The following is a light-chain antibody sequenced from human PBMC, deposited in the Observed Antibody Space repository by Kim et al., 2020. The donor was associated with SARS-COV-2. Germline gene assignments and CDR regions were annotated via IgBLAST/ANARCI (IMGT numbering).Light chain of an antibody. J-gene: IGKJ2*01. CDR1: QSVSSQ. CDR3: QQRSNWMFT. Sequence: EIVLTQSPATLSLSPGERATLSCRASQSVSSQLAWYQQRPGQAPRLLIYDASNRATGIPARFTGSGSGTDFTLTISSLESEDFAVYYCQQRSNWMFTFGQGTKVDIK. CDR2: DAS. V-gene: IGKV3-11*01.